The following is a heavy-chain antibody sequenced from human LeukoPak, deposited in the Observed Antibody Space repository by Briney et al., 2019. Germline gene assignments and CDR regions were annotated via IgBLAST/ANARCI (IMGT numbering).Heavy chain of an antibody. Sequence: PSETLSLTCAVYGGSFSGYYWTWIRQPPGKGLEWIGEINHSGSTNYNPSLKSRVTIPVDTSKNQFSLKLSSVTAADTAVYYCARIGSSSFYYYYYMDFWSKGTTVTVSS. CDR3: ARIGSSSFYYYYYMDF. J-gene: IGHJ6*03. CDR1: GGSFSGYY. V-gene: IGHV4-34*01. CDR2: INHSGST. D-gene: IGHD6-13*01.